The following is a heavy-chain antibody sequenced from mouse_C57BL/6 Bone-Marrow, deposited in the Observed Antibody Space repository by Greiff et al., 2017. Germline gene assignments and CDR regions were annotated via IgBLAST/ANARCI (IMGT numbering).Heavy chain of an antibody. CDR2: INPSSGYT. J-gene: IGHJ3*01. CDR3: ARSGSRPFAY. CDR1: GYTFTSYT. Sequence: QVHVKQSGAELARPGASVKMSCKASGYTFTSYTMHWVKQRPGQGLEWIGYINPSSGYTKYNQKFKDKATLTADKSSSTAYMQLSSLTSEDSAVYYCARSGSRPFAYWGQGTLVTVSA. V-gene: IGHV1-4*01. D-gene: IGHD1-1*01.